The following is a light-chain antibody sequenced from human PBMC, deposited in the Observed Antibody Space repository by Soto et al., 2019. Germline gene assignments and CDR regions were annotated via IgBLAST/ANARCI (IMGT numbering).Light chain of an antibody. Sequence: AIQMTQFPSSLSASVGDRSTITCMASQDIRNDLVWYQQKPGKAPKLLIYAASSLQSGVTSRFSGSGSGTDFTLTISNLQPEDFATYYCLPDYFYLWTVGQGTKVDIK. CDR1: QDIRND. CDR3: LPDYFYLWT. V-gene: IGKV1-6*01. J-gene: IGKJ1*01. CDR2: AAS.